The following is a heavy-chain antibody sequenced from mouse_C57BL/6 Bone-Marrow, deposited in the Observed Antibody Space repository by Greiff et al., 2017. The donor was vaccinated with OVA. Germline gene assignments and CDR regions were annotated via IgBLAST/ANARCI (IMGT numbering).Heavy chain of an antibody. V-gene: IGHV1-85*01. D-gene: IGHD1-1*01. CDR2: IFPRDGST. CDR3: ARLYYGRRMDY. J-gene: IGHJ4*01. Sequence: QVQLKQSGPELVKPGASVKLSCKASGYTFTSYDINWVKQRPGQGLEWIGWIFPRDGSTKYNEKFKGKATLTVDTSSSTAYMELHSLTSEDSAVYFCARLYYGRRMDYWGQGTSVTVSS. CDR1: GYTFTSYD.